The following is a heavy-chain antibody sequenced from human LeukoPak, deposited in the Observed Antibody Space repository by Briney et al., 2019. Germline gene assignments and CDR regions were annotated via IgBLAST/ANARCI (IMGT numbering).Heavy chain of an antibody. V-gene: IGHV4-39*01. CDR1: GGSISSSSYY. D-gene: IGHD1-26*01. CDR3: ARQRIVGAIDY. J-gene: IGHJ4*02. CDR2: IYYSGST. Sequence: SETLSLTCTVSGGSISSSSYYWGWIRQPPGKGLEWIGSIYYSGSTYYNPSLKSRVTISVDTSKNQFSLKLSSVTAADTAVCYCARQRIVGAIDYWGQGTLVTVSS.